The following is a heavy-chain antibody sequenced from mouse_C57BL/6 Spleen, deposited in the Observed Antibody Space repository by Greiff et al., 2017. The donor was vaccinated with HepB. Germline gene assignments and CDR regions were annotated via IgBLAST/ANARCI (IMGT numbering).Heavy chain of an antibody. CDR1: GFTFSDYG. Sequence: EVKVVESGGGLVKPGGSLKLSCAASGFTFSDYGMHWVRQAPEKGLEWVAYISSGSSTIYYADTVKGRFTISRDNAKNTLFLQMTSLRSEDTAMYYCARFYLYYSNYVEAMDYWGQGTSVTVSS. CDR2: ISSGSSTI. CDR3: ARFYLYYSNYVEAMDY. J-gene: IGHJ4*01. V-gene: IGHV5-17*01. D-gene: IGHD2-5*01.